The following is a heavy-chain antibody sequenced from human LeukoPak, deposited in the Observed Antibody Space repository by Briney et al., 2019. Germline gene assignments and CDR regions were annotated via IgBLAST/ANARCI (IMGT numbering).Heavy chain of an antibody. CDR1: GYTFTSYA. Sequence: GASVNVSCKASGYTFTSYAINWVRQATGQGLEWMGWMNPNSGNTGYAQKFQGRVTMTRNTSISTAYMELSSLRSEDAAVYYCARGRWSGTSLAYYFDYWGQGTLVTVSS. D-gene: IGHD3-3*01. CDR3: ARGRWSGTSLAYYFDY. CDR2: MNPNSGNT. J-gene: IGHJ4*02. V-gene: IGHV1-8*01.